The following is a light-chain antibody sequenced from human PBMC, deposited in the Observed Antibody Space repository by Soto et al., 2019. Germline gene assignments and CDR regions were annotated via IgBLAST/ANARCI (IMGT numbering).Light chain of an antibody. CDR2: LGS. Sequence: DIVMTQSPLSLPVTPGEPASISCRSSQSLLHSNGYNYLDWYLQKPGQSPQLLIYLGSNRASGVPDRFSGSGSGTDFTLKINRVEAEDVGVYYCMKALQTPLTFGGGTKVEIK. V-gene: IGKV2-28*01. J-gene: IGKJ4*01. CDR3: MKALQTPLT. CDR1: QSLLHSNGYNY.